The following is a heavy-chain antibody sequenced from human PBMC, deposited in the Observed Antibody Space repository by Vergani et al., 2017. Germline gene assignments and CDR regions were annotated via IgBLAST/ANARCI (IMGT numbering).Heavy chain of an antibody. CDR2: IYYSGST. Sequence: QVQLQESGPGLVKPSETLSLTCTVSGCSISGYYWSWVRQPPGKGLEWIGYIYYSGSTNYNPSLKRRVTISVDTSKNQFSLKLSSVTAADTAVYYCARGYCSSTSCYVNYFDYWGQGTLVTVSS. D-gene: IGHD2-2*01. J-gene: IGHJ4*02. CDR1: GCSISGYY. V-gene: IGHV4-59*01. CDR3: ARGYCSSTSCYVNYFDY.